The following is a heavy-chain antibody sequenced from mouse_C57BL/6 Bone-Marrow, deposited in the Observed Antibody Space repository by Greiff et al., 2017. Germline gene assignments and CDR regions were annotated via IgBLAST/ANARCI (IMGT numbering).Heavy chain of an antibody. CDR3: ARWGLRRTFAY. D-gene: IGHD2-4*01. Sequence: QVQLQQSGAELMKPGASVKLSCKATGYTFTGYWIEWVKQRPGHGLEWIGEILPGSGSTNDNEKFKGKATFTADTSSNTAYMQLSSLTTEDSAIYYGARWGLRRTFAYWGQGTLVTVSA. J-gene: IGHJ3*01. V-gene: IGHV1-9*01. CDR2: ILPGSGST. CDR1: GYTFTGYW.